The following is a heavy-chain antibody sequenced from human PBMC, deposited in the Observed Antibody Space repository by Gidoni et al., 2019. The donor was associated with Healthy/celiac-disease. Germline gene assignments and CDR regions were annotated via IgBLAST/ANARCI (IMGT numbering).Heavy chain of an antibody. CDR1: GSTFDDYT. J-gene: IGHJ4*02. CDR2: ISWDGGST. Sequence: DVQLVVPVVVVVQPGGSLSLSCAASGSTFDDYTMHWVRQPPGKGLEWVSLISWDGGSTYYADSVKSRFTISRDNSKNYLYLQMNSLRTEDTALYYCAKESGAGTRGCDYWGQGTLVTVSS. V-gene: IGHV3-43*01. D-gene: IGHD6-13*01. CDR3: AKESGAGTRGCDY.